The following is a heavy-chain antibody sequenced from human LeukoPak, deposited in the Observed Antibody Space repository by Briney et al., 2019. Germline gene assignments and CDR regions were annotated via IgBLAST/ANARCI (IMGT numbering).Heavy chain of an antibody. Sequence: SVKVSCKASGGTSSSYAISWVRQAPGQGLEWMGGIIPIFGTANYAQKFQGRVTITTDESTSTAYMELSSLRSEDTAVHYCARGGIRITGTTGFQHWGQGTLVTVSS. CDR3: ARGGIRITGTTGFQH. CDR2: IIPIFGTA. CDR1: GGTSSSYA. D-gene: IGHD1-7*01. J-gene: IGHJ1*01. V-gene: IGHV1-69*05.